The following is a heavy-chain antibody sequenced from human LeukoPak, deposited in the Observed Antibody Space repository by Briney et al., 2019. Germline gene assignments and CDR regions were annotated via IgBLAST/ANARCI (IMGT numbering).Heavy chain of an antibody. CDR2: IYYSGST. V-gene: IGHV4-39*01. CDR1: GGSISSSSYY. Sequence: PSETLSLTCTVSGGSISSSSYYWGWIRQPPGKGLEWIGSIYYSGSTYYNPSLKSRVTISVDTSKNQFSLKLSSVTAADTAVYYCATQPYDSSGYYYNYWGQGTLVTVSS. CDR3: ATQPYDSSGYYYNY. J-gene: IGHJ4*02. D-gene: IGHD3-22*01.